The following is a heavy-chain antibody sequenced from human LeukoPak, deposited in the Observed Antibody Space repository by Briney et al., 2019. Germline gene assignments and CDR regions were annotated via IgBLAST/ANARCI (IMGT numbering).Heavy chain of an antibody. CDR3: ARWTCGGDCRFDY. CDR1: GDSISSGGYY. CDR2: IYYSGST. Sequence: SETLSLTCTVSGDSISSGGYYWSWIRQHPGKGLEWIGYIYYSGSTYYNPSLKSRVTISVDTSKNQFSLKLSSVTAADTAVYYCARWTCGGDCRFDYWGQGTLVTVSS. D-gene: IGHD2-21*02. V-gene: IGHV4-31*03. J-gene: IGHJ4*02.